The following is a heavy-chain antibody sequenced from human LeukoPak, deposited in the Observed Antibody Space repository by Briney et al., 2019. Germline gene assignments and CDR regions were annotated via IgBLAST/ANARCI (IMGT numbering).Heavy chain of an antibody. CDR3: ARDTDIVVSPALTDGMDV. Sequence: GASVKVPCKASGYTFTSYYMHWVRQAPGQGLEWMGIINPSGGSTSYAQKFQGRVTMTRDTSTSTVYMELSSLRSEDTAVYYCARDTDIVVSPALTDGMDVWGQGTTVTVSS. CDR2: INPSGGST. J-gene: IGHJ6*02. D-gene: IGHD2-2*01. V-gene: IGHV1-46*01. CDR1: GYTFTSYY.